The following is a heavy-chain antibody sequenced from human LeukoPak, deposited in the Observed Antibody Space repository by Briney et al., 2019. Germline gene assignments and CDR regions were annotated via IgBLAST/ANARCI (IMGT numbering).Heavy chain of an antibody. J-gene: IGHJ4*02. CDR1: GFIFSSYE. D-gene: IGHD1-26*01. CDR3: ASGAGWESGY. Sequence: PGGSLRLSCAASGFIFSSYEMNWVRQAPGKGLEWVSYINSGGSSIYYAVSVRGRFTISRDNAKNSLYLQMNTLRAEDTAIYYCASGAGWESGYWGQGTLVTVSS. V-gene: IGHV3-48*03. CDR2: INSGGSSI.